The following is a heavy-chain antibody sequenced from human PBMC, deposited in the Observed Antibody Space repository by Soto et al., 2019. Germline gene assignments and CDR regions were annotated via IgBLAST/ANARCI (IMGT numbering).Heavy chain of an antibody. CDR3: TSQNNCHDPRASHF. CDR1: GFTFSNAW. J-gene: IGHJ1*01. Sequence: GGSLRLSCAASGFTFSNAWMNWVRQAPGKGLEWVGRIKSKTDGGTTDYAAPVKGRFTISRDDSKNTLYLQMNSLKTEDTAVYYCTSQNNCHDPRASHFWGQGPLVSGS. V-gene: IGHV3-15*07. D-gene: IGHD1-26*01. CDR2: IKSKTDGGTT.